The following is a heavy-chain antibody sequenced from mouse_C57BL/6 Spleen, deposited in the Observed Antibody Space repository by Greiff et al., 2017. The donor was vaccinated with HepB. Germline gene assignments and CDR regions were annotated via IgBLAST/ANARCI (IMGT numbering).Heavy chain of an antibody. Sequence: EVQLQQSGPELVKPGASVKMSCKASGYTFTDYNMHWVKQSHGKSLEWIGYINPNNGGTSYNQKFKGKATLTVNKSSSTAYMELRSLTSEDSAVYYGARGVLRSAWLAYWGQGTLVTVSA. CDR3: ARGVLRSAWLAY. V-gene: IGHV1-22*01. CDR1: GYTFTDYN. J-gene: IGHJ3*01. D-gene: IGHD1-1*01. CDR2: INPNNGGT.